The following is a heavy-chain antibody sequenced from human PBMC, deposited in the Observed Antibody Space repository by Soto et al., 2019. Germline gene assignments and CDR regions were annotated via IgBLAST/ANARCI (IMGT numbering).Heavy chain of an antibody. CDR2: ISGSGGST. J-gene: IGHJ4*02. CDR1: VFTFSSYA. CDR3: SKGDLEGGSCYFAY. D-gene: IGHD1-26*01. Sequence: VGSLRLSCAASVFTFSSYAMSWVRQAPGKGLEWVSAISGSGGSTYYADSVKGRITISRDNSKNTLYLQMNSLRAEDTAVYYCSKGDLEGGSCYFAYWGQGSLVTVPQ. V-gene: IGHV3-23*01.